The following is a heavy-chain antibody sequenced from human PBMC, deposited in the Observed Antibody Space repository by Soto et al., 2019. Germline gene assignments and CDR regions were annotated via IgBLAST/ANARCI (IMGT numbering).Heavy chain of an antibody. Sequence: QVQLQQSGPRLVKPSGTLSLTCYVSGGSISSTNWWTWVRQPPGKGLEWIGEIYHTGNTNYNPSXXXXXXXXXXXXXXXXXXXXXXXXXXXXXXXXXXXXXXXXXXXXXPIPTWGQGILVTVSS. CDR2: IYHTGNT. CDR1: GGSISSTNW. V-gene: IGHV4-4*02. CDR3: XXXXXXXXXXXXPIPT. J-gene: IGHJ4*02.